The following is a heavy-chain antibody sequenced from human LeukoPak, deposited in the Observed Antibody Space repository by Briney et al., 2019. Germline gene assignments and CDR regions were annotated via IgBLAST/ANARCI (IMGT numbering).Heavy chain of an antibody. CDR1: GGTFSSYT. Sequence: SVKVSCKASGGTFSSYTFSWVRQDPGQGLEWMGGIIPIFGAANYAQKFQGRVTITRATSISTVYMELSSLRSEDTAVYFCARVDGSPDYWGQGTLVTVSS. CDR3: ARVDGSPDY. CDR2: IIPIFGAA. D-gene: IGHD2-15*01. V-gene: IGHV1-69*05. J-gene: IGHJ4*02.